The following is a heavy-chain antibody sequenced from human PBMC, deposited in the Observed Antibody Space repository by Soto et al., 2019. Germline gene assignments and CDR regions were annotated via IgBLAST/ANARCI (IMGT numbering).Heavy chain of an antibody. D-gene: IGHD1-26*01. J-gene: IGHJ4*02. V-gene: IGHV1-2*02. CDR3: GRGRSGQIVVFY. CDR1: GYTFTGHY. CDR2: IGPESGAT. Sequence: KVSCKASGYTFTGHYIHWVRQAPEQGPEWMGEIGPESGATRYAQRFQGRVTMTRDMSITTVYMELNNLSPDDTAVYYCGRGRSGQIVVFYWGQGTPVTVSS.